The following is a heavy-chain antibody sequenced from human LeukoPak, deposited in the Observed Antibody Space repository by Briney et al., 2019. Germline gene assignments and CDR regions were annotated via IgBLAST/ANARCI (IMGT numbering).Heavy chain of an antibody. CDR1: GGTFNSYA. CDR2: IIPIFGTP. CDR3: ARGDCSGGSCLYYYYYYMDV. Sequence: GASVKVSCKASGGTFNSYAISWVRQAPGQGLEWMGGIIPIFGTPKYAQKYQGRVTVTADESTSTAYMELSSLTSEDTAVYYCARGDCSGGSCLYYYYYYMDVWGKGTTVTVSS. D-gene: IGHD2-15*01. V-gene: IGHV1-69*13. J-gene: IGHJ6*03.